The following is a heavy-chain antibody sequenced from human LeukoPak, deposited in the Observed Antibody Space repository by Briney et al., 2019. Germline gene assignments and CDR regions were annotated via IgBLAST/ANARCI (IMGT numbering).Heavy chain of an antibody. CDR1: GGSISSSSYY. V-gene: IGHV4-39*07. CDR2: IYYSGST. D-gene: IGHD4-23*01. CDR3: ARDAYEGGNDEDNWFDP. Sequence: SETLSLTCTVSGGSISSSSYYWGWIRQPPGKGLEWIGSIYYSGSTYYNPSLKSRVTISVDTSKNQFSLKLSSVTAADTAVYYCARDAYEGGNDEDNWFDPWGQGTLVTVSS. J-gene: IGHJ5*02.